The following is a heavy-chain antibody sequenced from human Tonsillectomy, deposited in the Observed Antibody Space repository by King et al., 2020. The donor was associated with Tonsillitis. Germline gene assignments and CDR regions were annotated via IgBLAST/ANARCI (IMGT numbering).Heavy chain of an antibody. D-gene: IGHD2-8*02. CDR1: GDSIRTDNYL. J-gene: IGHJ5*02. V-gene: IGHV4-39*07. CDR2: ILHSGST. Sequence: LQLQESGPGLVKPSETLSLSCSVSGDSIRTDNYLWGWIRQPPGQGLEWIGSILHSGSTYYNPSLRSRVTISVDTSKNLFSLKVRSVTAADTAVYYCARHPIWWSDIRSVWFDPWGQGTLVTVSS. CDR3: ARHPIWWSDIRSVWFDP.